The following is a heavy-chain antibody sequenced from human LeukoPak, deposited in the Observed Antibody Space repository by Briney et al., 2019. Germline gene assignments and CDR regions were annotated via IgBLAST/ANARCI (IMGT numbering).Heavy chain of an antibody. J-gene: IGHJ3*02. CDR2: ISSSSSYI. CDR1: GFTFSSYS. CDR3: ARDGDYDAFDI. V-gene: IGHV3-21*01. D-gene: IGHD7-27*01. Sequence: PGGSLKLSCAASGFTFSSYSMNWVRQAPGKGLEWVSSISSSSSYIYYADSVKGRFTISRDNAKNSLYLQINSLRAEDTAVYYCARDGDYDAFDIWGQGTMVTVSS.